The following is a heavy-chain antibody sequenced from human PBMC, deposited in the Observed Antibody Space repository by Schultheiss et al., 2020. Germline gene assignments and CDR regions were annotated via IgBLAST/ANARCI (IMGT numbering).Heavy chain of an antibody. D-gene: IGHD5-24*01. Sequence: SETLSLTCTVSGDSITRGTYYWGWIRQPPEKGLEWIGSIYHSGSTYYNPSLRSRVTISVDTSKNQFSLKLSSVTAADTAVYYCSGDGYNFDYWGQGTLVTVSS. V-gene: IGHV4-39*03. CDR1: GDSITRGTYY. J-gene: IGHJ4*02. CDR3: SGDGYNFDY. CDR2: IYHSGST.